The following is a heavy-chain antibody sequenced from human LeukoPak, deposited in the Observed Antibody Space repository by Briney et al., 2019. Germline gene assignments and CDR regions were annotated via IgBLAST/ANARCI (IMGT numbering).Heavy chain of an antibody. J-gene: IGHJ4*02. D-gene: IGHD2-2*02. CDR1: GYSISSGYY. Sequence: SETLSLTCTVSGYSISSGYYWGWIRQPPGKGLEWIGSIYHSGSTYYNPSLKSRVTISVDTSKNQFSLKLSSVTAADTAVYYCARAEYCSSTSCYKLSFDYWGQGTLVTVSS. CDR3: ARAEYCSSTSCYKLSFDY. CDR2: IYHSGST. V-gene: IGHV4-38-2*02.